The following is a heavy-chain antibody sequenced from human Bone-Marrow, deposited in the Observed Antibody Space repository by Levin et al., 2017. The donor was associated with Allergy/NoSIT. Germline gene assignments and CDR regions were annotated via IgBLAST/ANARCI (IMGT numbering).Heavy chain of an antibody. CDR3: ARDRTYCSSGSCYSYDYFYGMDA. CDR1: GFTFRSYG. D-gene: IGHD2-15*01. Sequence: GGSLRLSCAASGFTFRSYGIHWVRRVLDKGLEWVSLVWYDRRRTFYADSVKGRFTISSDDSKKTVFLQMDSLSDEDTGIYYCARDRTYCSSGSCYSYDYFYGMDAWGQGTTVAVSS. CDR2: VWYDRRRT. V-gene: IGHV3-33*01. J-gene: IGHJ6*02.